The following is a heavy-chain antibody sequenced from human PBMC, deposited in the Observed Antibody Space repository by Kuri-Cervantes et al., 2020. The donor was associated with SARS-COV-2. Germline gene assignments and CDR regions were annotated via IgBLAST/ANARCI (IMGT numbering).Heavy chain of an antibody. V-gene: IGHV3-30*03. CDR2: ISYDGSNK. D-gene: IGHD3-3*01. J-gene: IGHJ4*02. CDR3: ARGNGGITIFGVVIIPVGEFDY. CDR1: GFTFSSYG. Sequence: GGSLRLSCAASGFTFSSYGMHWVRQAPGKGLEWVAVISYDGSNKYYADSVKGRFTISRDNSKNTLYLQMNSLRAEDTAVYYCARGNGGITIFGVVIIPVGEFDYWGQGTLVTVSS.